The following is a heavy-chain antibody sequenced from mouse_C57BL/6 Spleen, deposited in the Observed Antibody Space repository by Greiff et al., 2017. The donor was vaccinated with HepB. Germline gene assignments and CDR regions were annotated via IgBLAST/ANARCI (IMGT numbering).Heavy chain of an antibody. Sequence: QVQLQQPGAELVKPGAPVKVSCKASGYTFTSYWMHWVKQRPGQGLEWIGRIHPYDSDTNYNQKFKGKATLTVDKSSSTAYMQLSSLTSEYSAVYYCATVVAHGYFDVWGTGTTVTVSS. CDR2: IHPYDSDT. CDR1: GYTFTSYW. V-gene: IGHV1-74*01. D-gene: IGHD1-1*01. J-gene: IGHJ1*03. CDR3: ATVVAHGYFDV.